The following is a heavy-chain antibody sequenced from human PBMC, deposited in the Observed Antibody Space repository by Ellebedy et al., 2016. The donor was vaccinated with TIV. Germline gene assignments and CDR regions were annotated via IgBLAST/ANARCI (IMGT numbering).Heavy chain of an antibody. Sequence: GESLKISCAASGFPFKSYWMTWARQAPGKGLECVANINHDGSQKFYLDSLRGRFTISRDNAKNTLYLQMNSLRAEDTALYYCARGLGYYDSWGYYPGNWGQGTQVTVSP. CDR3: ARGLGYYDSWGYYPGN. J-gene: IGHJ4*02. D-gene: IGHD3-22*01. CDR2: INHDGSQK. CDR1: GFPFKSYW. V-gene: IGHV3-7*03.